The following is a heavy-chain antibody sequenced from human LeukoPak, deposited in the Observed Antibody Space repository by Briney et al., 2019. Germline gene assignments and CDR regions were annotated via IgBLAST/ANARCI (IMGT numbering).Heavy chain of an antibody. CDR1: GYTFTSYY. J-gene: IGHJ4*02. D-gene: IGHD6-19*01. CDR3: ARESVLYSSGWYYFDY. V-gene: IGHV7-4-1*02. CDR2: INTNTGNP. Sequence: ASVKVSCKASGYTFTSYYMHWVRQAPGQGLEWMGWINTNTGNPTYAQGFTGRFVFSLDTSVSTAYLQISSLKAEDTAVYYCARESVLYSSGWYYFDYWGQGTLATVSS.